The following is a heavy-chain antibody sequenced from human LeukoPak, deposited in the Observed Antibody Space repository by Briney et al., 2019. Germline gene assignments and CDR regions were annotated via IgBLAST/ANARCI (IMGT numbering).Heavy chain of an antibody. CDR2: INPNSGGT. CDR1: GYTFTGYY. Sequence: ASVKVSCKASGYTFTGYYMHWVRQAPGQGLEWMGWINPNSGGTNYAQKFQGRVTMTRDMSTSTVYMELSSLRSEDTAVYYCARDLGRVGYWGQGTLVTVSS. J-gene: IGHJ4*02. CDR3: ARDLGRVGY. D-gene: IGHD3-10*01. V-gene: IGHV1-2*02.